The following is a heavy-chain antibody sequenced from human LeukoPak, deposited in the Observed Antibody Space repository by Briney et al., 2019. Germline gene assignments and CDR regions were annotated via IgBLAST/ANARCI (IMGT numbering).Heavy chain of an antibody. D-gene: IGHD3-9*01. Sequence: GASVKVSCKASGYTFTSYGISWVRQAPGQGLEWMGWISAYNGNTNYAQKLQGRVTMTTDTSTSTAYMELRSLRSDDTAVYYCARDGSFDILTGLPYYFDYWGQGTLVTVSS. J-gene: IGHJ4*02. V-gene: IGHV1-18*01. CDR3: ARDGSFDILTGLPYYFDY. CDR1: GYTFTSYG. CDR2: ISAYNGNT.